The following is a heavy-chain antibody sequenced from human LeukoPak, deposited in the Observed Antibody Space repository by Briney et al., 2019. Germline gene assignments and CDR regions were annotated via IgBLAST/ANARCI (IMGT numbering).Heavy chain of an antibody. CDR1: GFTFSSYA. D-gene: IGHD2-15*01. CDR2: SSGSGGST. CDR3: AKLIGYCTVGSCYHDNFDV. Sequence: GGSLRLSCAASGFTFSSYAMSWVRQAPGKGLEWGSASSGSGGSTYYADSVKGRFTISRDNSKNTLYLQMNSLRAEDTAVYFCAKLIGYCTVGSCYHDNFDVWGQGTMVTISS. V-gene: IGHV3-23*01. J-gene: IGHJ3*01.